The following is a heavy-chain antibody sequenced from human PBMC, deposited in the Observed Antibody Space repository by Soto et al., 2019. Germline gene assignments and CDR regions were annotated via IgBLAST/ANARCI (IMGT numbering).Heavy chain of an antibody. Sequence: EVQLVDSGGGLVKPGGSLRLSCAASGFSVTNGWMNWVRQAPGKGLEWVGRVYTSAEGGATNYAAPVKGRFTISRDDSKNTVYLQMNSLMTEDTAVYYCTTGSVEGFWGQGTTVTVSS. V-gene: IGHV3-15*07. CDR2: VYTSAEGGAT. D-gene: IGHD2-15*01. CDR1: GFSVTNGW. CDR3: TTGSVEGF. J-gene: IGHJ6*02.